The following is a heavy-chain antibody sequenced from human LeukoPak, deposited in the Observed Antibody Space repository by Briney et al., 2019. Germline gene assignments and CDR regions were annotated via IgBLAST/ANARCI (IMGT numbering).Heavy chain of an antibody. Sequence: ETLSLTCTVSDASISGYYWSWVRQAPGKGLEWVSVIYSGDSTYYTDSVKGRFTISRDNSKNTLYLQMNSLRAEDTAVYFCAIRGSSYFDYWGQGTLVTVSS. CDR1: DASISGYY. CDR3: AIRGSSYFDY. CDR2: IYSGDST. J-gene: IGHJ4*02. V-gene: IGHV3-66*01. D-gene: IGHD6-6*01.